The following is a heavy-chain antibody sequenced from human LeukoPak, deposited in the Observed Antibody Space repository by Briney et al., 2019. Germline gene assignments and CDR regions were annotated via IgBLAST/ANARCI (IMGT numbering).Heavy chain of an antibody. Sequence: ASVKVSCKASGYTFTGYGISWVRQAPGQGLEWMGWISAYNGNTNYAQKLQGRVTMTTDTSTSTAYMELRSLRSDDTAVYYCARSTVTGYSYGRRGYFDYWGQGTLVTVSS. J-gene: IGHJ4*02. CDR2: ISAYNGNT. V-gene: IGHV1-18*01. CDR3: ARSTVTGYSYGRRGYFDY. D-gene: IGHD5-18*01. CDR1: GYTFTGYG.